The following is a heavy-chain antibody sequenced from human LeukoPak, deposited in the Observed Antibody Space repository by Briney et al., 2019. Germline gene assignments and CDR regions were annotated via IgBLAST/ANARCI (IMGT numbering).Heavy chain of an antibody. Sequence: TGGSLRLSCAASGFTVGSNYMSWVRQAPGKGLEWVSVIYSGGSTYYADSVKGRFTISRDNSKNTLYLQMSSLRAEDTAVYYCARVNWEAFDYWGQGTLVTVSS. D-gene: IGHD7-27*01. V-gene: IGHV3-66*02. CDR1: GFTVGSNY. CDR2: IYSGGST. J-gene: IGHJ4*02. CDR3: ARVNWEAFDY.